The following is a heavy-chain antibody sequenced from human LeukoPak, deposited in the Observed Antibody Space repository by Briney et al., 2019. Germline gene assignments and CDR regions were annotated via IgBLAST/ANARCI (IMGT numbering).Heavy chain of an antibody. CDR1: GYLISSGYF. J-gene: IGHJ4*02. D-gene: IGHD1-1*01. Sequence: SGTLSLTCNVSGYLISSGYFWGWIRQPPGKGLEWIASMYHSGSTYYNPSLKSRVTISVDTSKNQFSLKLRSVAAADTAVYYCARDRTSTFDYWGQGTLVTVSS. CDR2: MYHSGST. V-gene: IGHV4-38-2*02. CDR3: ARDRTSTFDY.